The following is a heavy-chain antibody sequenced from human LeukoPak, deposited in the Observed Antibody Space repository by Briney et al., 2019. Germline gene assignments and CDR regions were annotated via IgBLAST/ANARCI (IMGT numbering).Heavy chain of an antibody. V-gene: IGHV3-7*01. D-gene: IGHD4-17*01. CDR2: IKQDGSEK. Sequence: GGSLRLSCAASGFTFSNAWMSWVRQAPGKGLEWVANIKQDGSEKYYVDSVKGRFTISRDNAKNSLYLQMNSLRAEDTAVYYCAREHGDYEYFQHWGQGTLVTVSS. CDR3: AREHGDYEYFQH. CDR1: GFTFSNAW. J-gene: IGHJ1*01.